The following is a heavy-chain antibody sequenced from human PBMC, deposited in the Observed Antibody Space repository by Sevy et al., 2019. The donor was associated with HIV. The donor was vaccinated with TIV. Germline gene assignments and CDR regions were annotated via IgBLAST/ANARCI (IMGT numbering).Heavy chain of an antibody. CDR1: GFSFRSYE. CDR2: ISNSGASM. Sequence: GGSLRLSCEASGFSFRSYEMHWVRQAPGKGLEWISGISNSGASMFYSDSVKGRFTISRDNTKNSLFLQMNSLRAEDTAVYYCARDLPPSATTVAHFDYWGRGNLVTVSS. D-gene: IGHD4-17*01. V-gene: IGHV3-48*03. CDR3: ARDLPPSATTVAHFDY. J-gene: IGHJ4*02.